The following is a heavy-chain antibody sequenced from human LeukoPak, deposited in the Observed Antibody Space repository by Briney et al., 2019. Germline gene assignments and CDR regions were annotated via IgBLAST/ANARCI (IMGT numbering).Heavy chain of an antibody. D-gene: IGHD6-19*01. CDR2: INHSGST. J-gene: IGHJ6*02. V-gene: IGHV4-59*01. CDR1: GGSISSYY. CDR3: AARHVSGYSSGMRRGMDV. Sequence: SETLSLTCTVSGGSISSYYWSWIRQSPGKGLEWIGYINHSGSTKYNPSLKSRGTISVDMSRNQFSLKLSSVTAADTAVYYCAARHVSGYSSGMRRGMDVWGQGTTVTVSS.